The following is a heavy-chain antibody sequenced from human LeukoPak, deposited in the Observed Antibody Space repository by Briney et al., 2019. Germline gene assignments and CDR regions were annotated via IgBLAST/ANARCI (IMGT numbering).Heavy chain of an antibody. Sequence: PGRSLRLSCAASGFTFSSYGMHWVRQAPGKGLEWVAVIWYDGSNKYYADSVKGRFTISRDNSKNTPYLQMNSLRAEDTAVYYCARDGTVGATSWFDPWGQGTLVTVSS. J-gene: IGHJ5*02. CDR3: ARDGTVGATSWFDP. CDR2: IWYDGSNK. V-gene: IGHV3-33*01. D-gene: IGHD1-26*01. CDR1: GFTFSSYG.